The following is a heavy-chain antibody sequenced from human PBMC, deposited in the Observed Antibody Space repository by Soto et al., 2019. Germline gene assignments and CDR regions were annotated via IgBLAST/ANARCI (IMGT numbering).Heavy chain of an antibody. CDR1: GGSISIGDHY. Sequence: LSLTCTVSGGSISIGDHYWSWIRHRPGKGLEWIGYIYYSGNTYYNPSLKSRIIMSVDTSKSQFSLRVSSVTAADTAIYYCAGFSSGEYGGNSGFVYWGQGTLVTVSS. J-gene: IGHJ4*02. CDR2: IYYSGNT. D-gene: IGHD2-21*02. CDR3: AGFSSGEYGGNSGFVY. V-gene: IGHV4-31*03.